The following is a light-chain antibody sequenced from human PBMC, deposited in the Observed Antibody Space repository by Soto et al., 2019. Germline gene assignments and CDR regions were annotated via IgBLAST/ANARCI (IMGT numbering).Light chain of an antibody. Sequence: EIQMTQSPSSLSASVGDRVSITCRASQSISSLLAWYQQKPGKAPKLLIYDVSSLQSGVPSRFSGSGSGTVFPLTISSMNPEFFATDSCQQYYISWSFGQGTKVDIK. CDR2: DVS. CDR3: QQYYISWS. J-gene: IGKJ1*01. V-gene: IGKV1-5*01. CDR1: QSISSL.